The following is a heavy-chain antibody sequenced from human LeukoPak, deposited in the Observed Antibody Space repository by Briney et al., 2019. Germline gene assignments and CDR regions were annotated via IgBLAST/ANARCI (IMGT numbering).Heavy chain of an antibody. J-gene: IGHJ6*04. CDR3: AELGITMIGGV. V-gene: IGHV3-48*04. D-gene: IGHD3-10*02. CDR2: ISSSGSTI. Sequence: GGSLRLSCAASGFIFGNFWMNWVRQAPGKGLEWVSYISSSGSTIYYADSVKGRFTISRDNAKNSLYLQMNSLRAEDTAVYYCAELGITMIGGVWGKGTTVTISS. CDR1: GFIFGNFW.